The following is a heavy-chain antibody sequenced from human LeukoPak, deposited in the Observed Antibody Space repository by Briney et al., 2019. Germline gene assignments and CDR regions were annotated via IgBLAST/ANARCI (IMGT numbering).Heavy chain of an antibody. D-gene: IGHD6-19*01. CDR2: ISSSGGTT. J-gene: IGHJ4*02. V-gene: IGHV3-48*01. Sequence: PGGSLRLSCAASGFSFSNYAMSWVRQAPGKGLEWVSYISSSGGTTYYADSVKGRFSISRDNAKNSLHLQMNSLRAEDTAVYYCARGTVAGKAPYWGQGTLVTVSS. CDR3: ARGTVAGKAPY. CDR1: GFSFSNYA.